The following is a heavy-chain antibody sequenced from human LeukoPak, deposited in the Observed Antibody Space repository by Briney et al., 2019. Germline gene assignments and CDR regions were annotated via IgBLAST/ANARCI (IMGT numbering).Heavy chain of an antibody. CDR1: GFTFSSYG. Sequence: PGGSLRLSCAASGFTFSSYGMHWVRQAPGKGLEWVAFIRYDGSNKYYADSVKGRFTISRDNSKNTMYLQMNSLRAENTAVNYRASGSGSYAYYFDYWSQATLVTVSS. CDR3: ASGSGSYAYYFDY. CDR2: IRYDGSNK. J-gene: IGHJ4*02. V-gene: IGHV3-30*02. D-gene: IGHD1-26*01.